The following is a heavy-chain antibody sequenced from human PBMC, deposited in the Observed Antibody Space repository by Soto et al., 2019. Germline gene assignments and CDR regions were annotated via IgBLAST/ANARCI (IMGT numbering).Heavy chain of an antibody. J-gene: IGHJ4*02. V-gene: IGHV4-34*01. Sequence: SETLSLTCAVYGGSFSGYYWSWIRQPPGKGLEWIGEINHSGSTNYNPSLKSRVTISVDTSKNRFSLKLSSVTAADTAVYYCAREGRSLFAARPRSGGDYWGQGTLVTVSS. D-gene: IGHD6-6*01. CDR3: AREGRSLFAARPRSGGDY. CDR1: GGSFSGYY. CDR2: INHSGST.